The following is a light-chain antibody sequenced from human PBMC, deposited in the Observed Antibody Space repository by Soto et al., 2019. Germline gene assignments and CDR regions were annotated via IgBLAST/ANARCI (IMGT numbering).Light chain of an antibody. J-gene: IGKJ2*01. CDR1: QSLLHDNGYNY. V-gene: IGKV2-28*01. CDR3: MQAFQTPFT. Sequence: DLVMTQSPLSLPVTPGEPASISCRSNQSLLHDNGYNYLDWYLQKPGQSPQLLIYLDSNRASGVPDRFSGSRFGSDFTVKISRVEAGEVGVYYCMQAFQTPFTFGQGTKLEIK. CDR2: LDS.